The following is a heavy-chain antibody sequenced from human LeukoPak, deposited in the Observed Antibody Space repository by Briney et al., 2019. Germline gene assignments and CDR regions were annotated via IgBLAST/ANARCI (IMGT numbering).Heavy chain of an antibody. D-gene: IGHD2-2*01. Sequence: GGSLRLSCAASGFTFSSYGMHWVRQAPGKGLERVAVIWYDGSNKYYADSVKGRFTISRDNSKNTLYLQMNSLRAEDTAVYYCAREFAPAALTDNWFDPWGQGTLVTVSS. CDR2: IWYDGSNK. CDR3: AREFAPAALTDNWFDP. V-gene: IGHV3-33*01. J-gene: IGHJ5*02. CDR1: GFTFSSYG.